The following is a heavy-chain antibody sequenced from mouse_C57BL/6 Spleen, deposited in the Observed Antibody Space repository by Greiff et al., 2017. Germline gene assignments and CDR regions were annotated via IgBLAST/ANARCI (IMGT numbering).Heavy chain of an antibody. CDR1: GYTFTSYD. CDR2: IYPSDGST. Sequence: VMLVESGPELVKPGASVKLSCKASGYTFTSYDINWVQQRPGQGLEWIGWIYPSDGSTKYNEMVKGKATLTVDTASSTAYMELLSLMSDDSAVYFCARKGYYVYCDYWGQGTTLTVSA. CDR3: ARKGYYVYCDY. D-gene: IGHD2-3*01. J-gene: IGHJ2*01. V-gene: IGHV1-85*01.